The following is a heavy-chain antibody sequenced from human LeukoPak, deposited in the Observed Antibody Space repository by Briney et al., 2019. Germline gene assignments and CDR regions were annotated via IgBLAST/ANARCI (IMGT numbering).Heavy chain of an antibody. CDR3: ARGKVGAPYYFYYYYMDV. J-gene: IGHJ6*03. CDR1: GGSFSGYY. D-gene: IGHD1-26*01. Sequence: PSETLSLTCAVYGGSFSGYYWSWIRQPPGKGLEWIGEINHSGSTNYNPFLKSRVTISVDTSKNRFSLKLSSVTAADTAVYYCARGKVGAPYYFYYYYMDVWGKGTTVTVSS. V-gene: IGHV4-34*01. CDR2: INHSGST.